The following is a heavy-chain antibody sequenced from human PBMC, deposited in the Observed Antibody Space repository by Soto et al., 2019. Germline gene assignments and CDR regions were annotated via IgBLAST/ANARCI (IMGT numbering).Heavy chain of an antibody. J-gene: IGHJ5*02. CDR3: ARNRGAYSSSWPPGDWLDP. V-gene: IGHV3-74*01. CDR1: GFTFSSYW. Sequence: PGGSLRLSCAASGFTFSSYWMHWVRQAPGKGLVWVSRINSDGSSTSYADSVKGRFTISRDNAKNTLYLQMNSLRAEDTAVYYCARNRGAYSSSWPPGDWLDPWRQGTLVTVSS. CDR2: INSDGSST. D-gene: IGHD6-13*01.